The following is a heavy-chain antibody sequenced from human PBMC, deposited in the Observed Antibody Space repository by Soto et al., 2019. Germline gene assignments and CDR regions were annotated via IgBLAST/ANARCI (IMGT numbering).Heavy chain of an antibody. D-gene: IGHD3-16*02. J-gene: IGHJ6*02. CDR2: IIPIFGTA. CDR3: ARIGMITFGGVIDYYYGIDV. CDR1: GGTFSSYA. Sequence: SVKVSCKASGGTFSSYAISWVRQAPGQGLEWMGGIIPIFGTANYAQKFQGRVTITADESTSTAYMELSSLRSEDTAVYYCARIGMITFGGVIDYYYGIDVWGQGTTVTVSS. V-gene: IGHV1-69*13.